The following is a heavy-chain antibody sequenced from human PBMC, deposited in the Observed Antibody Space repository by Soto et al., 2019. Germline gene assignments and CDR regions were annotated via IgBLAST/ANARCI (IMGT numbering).Heavy chain of an antibody. Sequence: EVQLVESGGGLVQPGGSLRLSCAASGFTFSDYALNWVRQAPGEGLEWISYISSSSSTIYFADSLKGRFTISRDNAKNSMYLQMNSLGDEDTAVYYCASTLQYCTSTSCYPCGRFDYWGQGTLVTVSS. D-gene: IGHD2-2*01. J-gene: IGHJ4*02. V-gene: IGHV3-48*02. CDR2: ISSSSSTI. CDR3: ASTLQYCTSTSCYPCGRFDY. CDR1: GFTFSDYA.